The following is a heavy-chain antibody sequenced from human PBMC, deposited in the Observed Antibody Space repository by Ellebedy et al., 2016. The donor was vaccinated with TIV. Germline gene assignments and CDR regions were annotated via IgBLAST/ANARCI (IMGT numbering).Heavy chain of an antibody. J-gene: IGHJ4*02. D-gene: IGHD4/OR15-4a*01. CDR1: GFTFSNYA. V-gene: IGHV3-23*01. Sequence: GGSLRLXXVDYGFTFSNYAMNWVRQAPGKGLARASAISGSGDSTYYADSVKGRFTISRDNSKNTLYLQMNSLRAEDTALYYCAKGMRGGADFDYWGQGTLVTVSS. CDR2: ISGSGDST. CDR3: AKGMRGGADFDY.